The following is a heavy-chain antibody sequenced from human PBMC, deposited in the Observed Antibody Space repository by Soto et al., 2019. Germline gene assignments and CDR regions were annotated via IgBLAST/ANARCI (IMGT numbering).Heavy chain of an antibody. CDR3: CRRAPEGFDP. CDR1: GGFISSSSYF. J-gene: IGHJ5*02. CDR2: IDYTGTT. Sequence: PSETLSLTCTISGGFISSSSYFWARIRQSPGKGLEWIGSIDYTGTTYNNPSLKSRVTMSVDTSKNHFSLKVDSVAAADTALYYCCRRAPEGFDPWGQGTLVT. V-gene: IGHV4-39*02.